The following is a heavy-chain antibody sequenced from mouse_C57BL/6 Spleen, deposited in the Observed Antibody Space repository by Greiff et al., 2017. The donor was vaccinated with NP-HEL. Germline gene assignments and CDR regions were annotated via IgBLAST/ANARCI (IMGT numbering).Heavy chain of an antibody. CDR1: GFTFSSYA. Sequence: EVKVVESGGGLVKPGGSLKLSCAASGFTFSSYAMSWVRQTPEKRLEWVATISDGGSYTYYPDNVKGRFTISRDNAKNNLYLQMSHLKSEDTAMYYCARDDDGYSFDYWGQGTTLTVSS. CDR2: ISDGGSYT. CDR3: ARDDDGYSFDY. V-gene: IGHV5-4*01. J-gene: IGHJ2*01. D-gene: IGHD2-3*01.